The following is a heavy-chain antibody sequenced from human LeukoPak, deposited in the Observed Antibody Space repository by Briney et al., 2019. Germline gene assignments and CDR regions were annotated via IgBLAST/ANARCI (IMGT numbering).Heavy chain of an antibody. D-gene: IGHD3-22*01. CDR1: GYSFTSYW. J-gene: IGHJ2*01. V-gene: IGHV5-51*01. CDR3: ARTLRPYYYDSSGATSGYFDL. CDR2: IYPGDSDT. Sequence: GESLKISCKGSGYSFTSYWISWVRQMPGKGLEWMGIIYPGDSDTRYSPSFQGQVTISADKSISTAYLQWSSLKASDTAMYYCARTLRPYYYDSSGATSGYFDLWGRGTLVTVSS.